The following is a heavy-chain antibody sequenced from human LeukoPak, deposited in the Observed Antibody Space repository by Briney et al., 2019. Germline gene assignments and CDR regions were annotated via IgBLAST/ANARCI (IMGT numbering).Heavy chain of an antibody. Sequence: SETLSLTCTVSGGSISSGYWSWIRQPPGKGLEWIGYIYYSGSTNYNPSLKSRVTISVDTSKNQFSLKLSSVTAADTAVYYCARGYSGYDLDYWGQGTLVTVSS. J-gene: IGHJ4*02. V-gene: IGHV4-59*01. CDR3: ARGYSGYDLDY. CDR2: IYYSGST. D-gene: IGHD5-12*01. CDR1: GGSISSGY.